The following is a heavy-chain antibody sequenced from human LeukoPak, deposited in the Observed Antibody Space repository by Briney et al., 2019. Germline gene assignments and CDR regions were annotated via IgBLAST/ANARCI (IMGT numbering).Heavy chain of an antibody. D-gene: IGHD2/OR15-2a*01. CDR3: ARAGYYGDDAFDL. V-gene: IGHV3-7*01. CDR1: GFTIGSYW. J-gene: IGHJ3*01. Sequence: PGGSLRLSCEGSGFTIGSYWMSWVRQAPGKGLEWVANIRQDGSEKYYVDSVKGRLTISRDNAKNSLYLQMNSLRAEDTGIYYCARAGYYGDDAFDLWGQGTMVTVSS. CDR2: IRQDGSEK.